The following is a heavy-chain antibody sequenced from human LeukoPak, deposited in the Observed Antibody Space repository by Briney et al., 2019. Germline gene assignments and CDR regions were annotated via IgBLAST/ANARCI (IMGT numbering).Heavy chain of an antibody. J-gene: IGHJ4*02. V-gene: IGHV3-7*01. CDR2: INQDASDK. CDR3: LGGVAADY. Sequence: GSLRLSCAASRISFSHYWMTLVRPAPGEGVEWVANINQDASDKHYADSVKGRFTISRDNAKNSLYLQMNSLRVEDTAVYYCLGGVAADYWGRGTLVTVSS. D-gene: IGHD3-16*01. CDR1: RISFSHYW.